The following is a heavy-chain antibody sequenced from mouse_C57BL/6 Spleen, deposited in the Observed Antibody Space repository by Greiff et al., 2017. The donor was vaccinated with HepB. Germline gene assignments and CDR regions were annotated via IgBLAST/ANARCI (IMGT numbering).Heavy chain of an antibody. J-gene: IGHJ1*03. CDR1: GFTFSSYA. CDR2: ISDGGSYT. V-gene: IGHV5-4*01. Sequence: VQLQQSGGGLVKPGGSLKLSCAASGFTFSSYAMSWVRQTPEKRLEWVATISDGGSYTYYPDNVKGRFTISRDNAKNNLYLQMSHLKSEGTAMYYCARERDYSNYWYFDVWGTGTTVTVSS. CDR3: ARERDYSNYWYFDV. D-gene: IGHD2-5*01.